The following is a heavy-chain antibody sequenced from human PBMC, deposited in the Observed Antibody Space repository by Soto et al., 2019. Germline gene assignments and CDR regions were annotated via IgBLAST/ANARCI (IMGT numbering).Heavy chain of an antibody. CDR3: AKGDLTTVTTGYYGMDV. Sequence: PVGSLRLSCAASGFTFSSYGMHWVRQAPGKGLEWVAVISYDGSNKYYADSVKGRFTIPRDNSKNTLYLQMNSLRAEDTAVYYCAKGDLTTVTTGYYGMDVWGQGTTVTVSS. CDR2: ISYDGSNK. D-gene: IGHD4-17*01. V-gene: IGHV3-30*18. CDR1: GFTFSSYG. J-gene: IGHJ6*02.